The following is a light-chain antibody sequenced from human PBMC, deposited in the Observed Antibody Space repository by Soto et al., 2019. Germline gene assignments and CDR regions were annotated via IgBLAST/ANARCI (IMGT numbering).Light chain of an antibody. J-gene: IGLJ3*02. Sequence: SYELTQPHSVSVAPGQTARITCGGNNIGSKSVHWYQQKPGQAPVLVVYDDSARPSGIPERFSGSNSGNTATLTISRVEAGDEADYYCQVWDSSSDHWVFGGGTKLTVL. CDR2: DDS. CDR1: NIGSKS. V-gene: IGLV3-21*02. CDR3: QVWDSSSDHWV.